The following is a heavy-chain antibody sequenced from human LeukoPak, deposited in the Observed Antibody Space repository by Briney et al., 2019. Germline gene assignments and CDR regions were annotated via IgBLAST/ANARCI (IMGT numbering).Heavy chain of an antibody. J-gene: IGHJ4*02. V-gene: IGHV5-51*01. Sequence: GESLKISCKGSGYSFASYWIGWGRQMPGKGLEWMGIIFPADSDTRYSPSFQGQVTISADKSISTAYLQWSSLKASDTAMFYCAIGSGWFFDYWGQGTLVTVSS. CDR1: GYSFASYW. D-gene: IGHD6-19*01. CDR2: IFPADSDT. CDR3: AIGSGWFFDY.